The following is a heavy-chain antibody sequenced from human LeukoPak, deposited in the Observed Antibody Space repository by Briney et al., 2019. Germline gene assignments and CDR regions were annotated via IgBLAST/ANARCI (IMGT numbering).Heavy chain of an antibody. Sequence: SETLSLTCTVSGGSISSYYWSWIRQPAGKGLEWIGRIYTSGTTNYNPSLKSRVTMSVDTSKNQFSLKLSSVTAADTAVYYCARDRRLHCSSTSCYRVRDYYYYMDVWGKGPTVTVSS. CDR1: GGSISSYY. J-gene: IGHJ6*03. D-gene: IGHD2-2*01. CDR3: ARDRRLHCSSTSCYRVRDYYYYMDV. V-gene: IGHV4-4*07. CDR2: IYTSGTT.